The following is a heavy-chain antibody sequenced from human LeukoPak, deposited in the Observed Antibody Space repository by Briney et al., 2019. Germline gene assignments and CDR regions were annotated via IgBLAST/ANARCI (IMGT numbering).Heavy chain of an antibody. Sequence: GGSLRLSCAASGFTVSSNYMSWVRRAPGKGLEWVSVIYSGGSTYYADSVKGRFTISRDNSKNTLYLQMNSLRAEDTAVYYCARVSTYDSSGNDDYWGQGTLVTVSS. CDR3: ARVSTYDSSGNDDY. CDR2: IYSGGST. V-gene: IGHV3-53*01. CDR1: GFTVSSNY. D-gene: IGHD3-22*01. J-gene: IGHJ4*02.